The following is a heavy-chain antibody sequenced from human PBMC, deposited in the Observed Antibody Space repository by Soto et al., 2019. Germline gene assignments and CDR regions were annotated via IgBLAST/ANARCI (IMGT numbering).Heavy chain of an antibody. CDR1: GDSVTSVSDY. CDR2: IYYSGSA. CDR3: ARGVGFGYYYYHMDL. Sequence: QVQLQESGPGLVKPSETLSLTCTVSGDSVTSVSDYWSWIRQPPGKGLEWIGYIYYSGSADYNPSLGSRVTRSSDTSKNQFSLKRTSVTAADTAVYYCARGVGFGYYYYHMDLWGQGTTVTVSS. D-gene: IGHD3-10*01. J-gene: IGHJ6*02. V-gene: IGHV4-61*01.